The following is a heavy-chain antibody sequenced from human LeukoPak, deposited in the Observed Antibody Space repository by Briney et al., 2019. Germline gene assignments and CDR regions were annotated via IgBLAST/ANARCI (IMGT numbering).Heavy chain of an antibody. D-gene: IGHD3-22*01. V-gene: IGHV4-61*02. J-gene: IGHJ4*02. CDR2: IYTSGST. Sequence: SQTLSLTSTVSGGSISSGSYYWSWIRQPAGKGLEWIGRIYTSGSTNYNPSLKSRVTISVDTSKNQFSLKLSSVTAADTAVYYCARGTYYYDRFDYWGQGTLVTVSS. CDR3: ARGTYYYDRFDY. CDR1: GGSISSGSYY.